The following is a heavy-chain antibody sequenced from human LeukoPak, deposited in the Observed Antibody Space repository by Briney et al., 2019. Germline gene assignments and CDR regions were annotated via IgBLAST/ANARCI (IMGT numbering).Heavy chain of an antibody. Sequence: ASVKVSCKASGYTFTRYAIHWVRQAPGQRLECMGWSNTGNRNTKYSQQFQGRVTMTTDTSTSTAYMELRSLRSDDTAVYYCARDRSILIWFGESLYPVDYWGQGTLVTVSS. CDR2: SNTGNRNT. CDR3: ARDRSILIWFGESLYPVDY. D-gene: IGHD3-10*01. J-gene: IGHJ4*02. CDR1: GYTFTRYA. V-gene: IGHV1-3*04.